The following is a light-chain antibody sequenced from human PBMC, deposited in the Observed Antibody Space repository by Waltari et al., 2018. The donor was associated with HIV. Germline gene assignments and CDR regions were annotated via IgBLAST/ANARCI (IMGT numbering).Light chain of an antibody. V-gene: IGKV3-20*01. CDR1: HNLSNNF. J-gene: IGKJ4*01. Sequence: EIVLTQSPSSLSLSPGEGTSLSCRASHNLSNNFLAWYQYKAGQAPRLLVYGASNRATGIPDRFSGSVSGTDFLLTINKLEAEDFAIYYCQQYETSSRVTFGGGTRVDIK. CDR3: QQYETSSRVT. CDR2: GAS.